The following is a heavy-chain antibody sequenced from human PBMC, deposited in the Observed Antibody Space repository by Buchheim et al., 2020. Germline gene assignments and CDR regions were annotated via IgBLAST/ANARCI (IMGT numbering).Heavy chain of an antibody. CDR2: IYYSGST. J-gene: IGHJ4*02. D-gene: IGHD3-10*01. V-gene: IGHV4-39*01. CDR1: GGSISSSSYY. Sequence: QLQLQESGPGLVKPSETLSLTCTVSGGSISSSSYYWGWIRQPPGKGLEWIGSIYYSGSTYYNPSLKSRVTISVDTSKNQFSLKLSSVTAADTAVDYCARRITMVRGSYYFDYWGQGTL. CDR3: ARRITMVRGSYYFDY.